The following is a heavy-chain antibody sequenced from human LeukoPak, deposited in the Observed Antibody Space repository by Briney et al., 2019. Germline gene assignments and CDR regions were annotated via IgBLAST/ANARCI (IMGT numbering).Heavy chain of an antibody. CDR3: ANLDIPNCGGDCYPGGDY. Sequence: PGGSLRFSCAASGFTFSSYGMSWVRQAPGKGLEWVSAISGSGGSTYYADSVKGRFTISRYNSKNTLYLQMNSLRAEDTAVYYCANLDIPNCGGDCYPGGDYWGQGTLVTVSS. CDR1: GFTFSSYG. CDR2: ISGSGGST. J-gene: IGHJ4*02. V-gene: IGHV3-23*01. D-gene: IGHD2-21*02.